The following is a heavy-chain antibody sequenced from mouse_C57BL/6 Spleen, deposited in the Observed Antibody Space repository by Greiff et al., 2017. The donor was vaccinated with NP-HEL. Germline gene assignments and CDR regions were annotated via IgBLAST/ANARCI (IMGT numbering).Heavy chain of an antibody. J-gene: IGHJ1*03. D-gene: IGHD2-3*01. CDR2: IYPGDGDT. Sequence: VKLMESGPELVKPGASVKISCKASGYAFSSSWMNWVKQRPGKGLEWIGRIYPGDGDTNYNGKFKGKATLTADKSSSTAYMQLSSLTSEDSAVYFCARGEVYDGYPYWYFEVWGTGTTVTVSS. CDR3: ARGEVYDGYPYWYFEV. CDR1: GYAFSSSW. V-gene: IGHV1-82*01.